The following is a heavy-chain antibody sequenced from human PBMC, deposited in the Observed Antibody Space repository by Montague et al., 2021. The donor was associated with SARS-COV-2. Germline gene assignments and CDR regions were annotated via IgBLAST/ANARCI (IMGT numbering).Heavy chain of an antibody. V-gene: IGHV3-7*01. CDR2: IKEDGGKK. CDR1: GFTFSNYW. D-gene: IGHD2-2*01. Sequence: SLRLSCAASGFTFSNYWMSWVRQAPGKGLEWVANIKEDGGKKYYVDSVKGRFTISRDNAKNTLYLQMNSLRAEDTAVYYCARDSNCGSTSCYYHYWGQGTLVTVSS. J-gene: IGHJ4*02. CDR3: ARDSNCGSTSCYYHY.